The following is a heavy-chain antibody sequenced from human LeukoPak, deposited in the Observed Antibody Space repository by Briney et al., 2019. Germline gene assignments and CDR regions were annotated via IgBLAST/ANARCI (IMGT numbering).Heavy chain of an antibody. D-gene: IGHD4-17*01. Sequence: SETLSLTCTVSRGSISSRSYHWGWIRQPPGKGLEWIGSIYYSGSTYYNPSLKSRVPISVDTSKNQFSLKLSSVTPADTAVYCYAKPCGASGLDGGQGTLGTVSS. J-gene: IGHJ4*02. CDR3: AKPCGASGLD. V-gene: IGHV4-39*01. CDR1: RGSISSRSYH. CDR2: IYYSGST.